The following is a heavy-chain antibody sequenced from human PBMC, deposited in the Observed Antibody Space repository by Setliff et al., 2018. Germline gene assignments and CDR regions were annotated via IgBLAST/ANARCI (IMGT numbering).Heavy chain of an antibody. V-gene: IGHV4-39*07. CDR3: ARGGIGFSEITIFGVALYWFDP. CDR2: IYYSGTT. Sequence: SETLSLTCSVSGGSISRSSYHYVWIRQPPGKGLEWIGSIYYSGTTHYNPSLKSRVTISVDTSKNQFSLKLSSVTAADTAVYYCARGGIGFSEITIFGVALYWFDPWGQGTLVTVSS. J-gene: IGHJ5*02. CDR1: GGSISRSSYH. D-gene: IGHD3-3*01.